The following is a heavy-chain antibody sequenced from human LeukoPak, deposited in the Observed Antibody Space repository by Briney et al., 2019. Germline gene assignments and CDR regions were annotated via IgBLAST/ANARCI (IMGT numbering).Heavy chain of an antibody. J-gene: IGHJ4*02. CDR3: VAPSCGGGACYAFDF. CDR1: GFTFSVFD. D-gene: IGHD2-15*01. V-gene: IGHV3-21*01. Sequence: PGGSLRLSCAASGFTFSVFDMNWVRQAPGKGLEWISSITSSSTYKYYADSVRGRFTISRDNAKNSLFLQMDSLTAEDTAVYYCVAPSCGGGACYAFDFWGQGTLVTVSS. CDR2: ITSSSTYK.